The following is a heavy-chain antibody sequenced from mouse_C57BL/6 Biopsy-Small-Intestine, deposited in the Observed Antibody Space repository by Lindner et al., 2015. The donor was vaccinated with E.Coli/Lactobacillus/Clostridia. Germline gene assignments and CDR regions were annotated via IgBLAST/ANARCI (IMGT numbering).Heavy chain of an antibody. D-gene: IGHD2-2*01. CDR1: GNTFTNYG. J-gene: IGHJ2*03. CDR2: IYPRGSNT. V-gene: IGHV1-81*01. CDR3: ARSTMLTTTGDY. Sequence: VQLQKSGAELARPGASVKLSCKASGNTFTNYGITWVKQRTGQGLEWIGEIYPRGSNTYYNEKFKDKATLTADKSSSTAYMELRSLTSEDSAVYFCARSTMLTTTGDYWGQGTSLTVSS.